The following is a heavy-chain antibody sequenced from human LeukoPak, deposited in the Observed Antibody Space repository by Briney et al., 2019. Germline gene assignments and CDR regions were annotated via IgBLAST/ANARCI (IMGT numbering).Heavy chain of an antibody. Sequence: GGSLRLSCAASGFTFSSYAMSWVRQAPGKGLEWVSAISGSGGSTYYADSVKGRFTISRDNSKNTLYLQMNSLRAEDTAVYYCATHRADFLHLVEYYFDYWGQGTLVTVSS. CDR3: ATHRADFLHLVEYYFDY. V-gene: IGHV3-23*01. CDR1: GFTFSSYA. J-gene: IGHJ4*02. CDR2: ISGSGGST. D-gene: IGHD3-3*01.